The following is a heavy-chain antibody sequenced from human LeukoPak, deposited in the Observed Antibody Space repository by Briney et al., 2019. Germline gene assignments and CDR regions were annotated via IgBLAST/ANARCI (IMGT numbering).Heavy chain of an antibody. Sequence: PSETLSLTCAVYGGSFSGYYWSWLRQPPGKGLEWIGEINHRGNTNYNPSLKSRVTLSVDTSKNQFSLKMTSVTAADTAVYYCARASGYSYGYTHYWGQGTLVTVSS. CDR2: INHRGNT. CDR3: ARASGYSYGYTHY. CDR1: GGSFSGYY. V-gene: IGHV4-34*01. J-gene: IGHJ4*02. D-gene: IGHD5-18*01.